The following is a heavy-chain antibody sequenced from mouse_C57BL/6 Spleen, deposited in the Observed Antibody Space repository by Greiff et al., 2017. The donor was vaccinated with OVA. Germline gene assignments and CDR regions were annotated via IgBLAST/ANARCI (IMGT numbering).Heavy chain of an antibody. D-gene: IGHD1-1*01. CDR2: IDPSDSYT. V-gene: IGHV1-59*01. CDR1: GYTFTSYW. Sequence: VQLQQPGAELVRPGTSVKLSCKASGYTFTSYWMHWVKQRPGQGLEWIGVIDPSDSYTNYNQKFKGKATLTVDTSSSAAYMQLSSLTSEDSAVYYCARGGLYYGSSYHYFDYWGQGTALTVSS. CDR3: ARGGLYYGSSYHYFDY. J-gene: IGHJ2*01.